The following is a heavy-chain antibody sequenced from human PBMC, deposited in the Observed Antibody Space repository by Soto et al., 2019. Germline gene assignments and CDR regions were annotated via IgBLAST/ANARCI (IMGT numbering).Heavy chain of an antibody. D-gene: IGHD3-10*01. J-gene: IGHJ4*02. V-gene: IGHV3-30*18. CDR3: AKDAMWFGELFGGYYFDY. CDR2: ISYDGSNK. Sequence: QVQLVESGGGVVQPGRSLRLSCAASGFTFSSYGMHWVRQAPGKGLEWVAVISYDGSNKYYADSVKGRFTISRDNSKNTLYLQMNSLRAEDTAVYYCAKDAMWFGELFGGYYFDYWGQGTLVTVSS. CDR1: GFTFSSYG.